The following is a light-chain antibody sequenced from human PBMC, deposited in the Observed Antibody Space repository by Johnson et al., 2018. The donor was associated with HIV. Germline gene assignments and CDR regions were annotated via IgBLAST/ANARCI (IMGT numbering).Light chain of an antibody. J-gene: IGLJ1*01. CDR3: GTWDSSLSAGRV. CDR1: SSNIGNNY. CDR2: DND. Sequence: QSVLTQPPSVSAAPGQKVTISCSGNSSNIGNNYISWYQQLPGTAPKLLIYDNDKRPSGIPDRFSGSKSGTSATLGITGLPTGDEADYYCGTWDSSLSAGRVFGTGTKVTVL. V-gene: IGLV1-51*01.